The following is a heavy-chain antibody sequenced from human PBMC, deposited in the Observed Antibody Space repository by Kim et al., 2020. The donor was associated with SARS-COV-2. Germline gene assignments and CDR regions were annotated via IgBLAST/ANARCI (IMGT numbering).Heavy chain of an antibody. CDR3: ARDHSSGWYDGMDV. J-gene: IGHJ6*02. CDR1: GGSISSSSYY. CDR2: IYYSGST. Sequence: SETLSLTCTVSGGSISSSSYYWGWIRQPPGKGLEWIGSIYYSGSTYYNPSLKSRVTISVDTSKNQFSLKLSSVTAADTAVYYCARDHSSGWYDGMDVWGQGTTVTVSS. V-gene: IGHV4-39*07. D-gene: IGHD6-19*01.